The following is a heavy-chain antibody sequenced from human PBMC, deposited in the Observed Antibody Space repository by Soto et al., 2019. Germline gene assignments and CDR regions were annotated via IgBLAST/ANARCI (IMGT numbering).Heavy chain of an antibody. D-gene: IGHD2-2*01. CDR2: IHPAGQPI. J-gene: IGHJ3*01. CDR1: GFTFSSSE. CDR3: ARRGSS. V-gene: IGHV3-48*03. Sequence: EVQLVESGGGLVQPGGSLRLSCVASGFTFSSSEMYWVRQAPGKGLEWVSYIHPAGQPIFYADSVKGRFTISRDNAKNSLYLQMNSLRAEDTAVYYCARRGSSGGQGTMVTVSS.